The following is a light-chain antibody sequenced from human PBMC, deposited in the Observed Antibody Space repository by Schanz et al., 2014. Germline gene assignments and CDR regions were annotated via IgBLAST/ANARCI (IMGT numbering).Light chain of an antibody. CDR2: EVS. Sequence: QSALTQPRSVSGSPGQSVTISCTGTSSDVGAYNYVSWYQQHPGKAPKLMIYEVSKRPSGVPDRFSGSKSGNTASLTVSGLQAEDEADYYCSSYAGSRVFGGGTKLTVL. CDR1: SSDVGAYNY. CDR3: SSYAGSRV. V-gene: IGLV2-8*01. J-gene: IGLJ3*02.